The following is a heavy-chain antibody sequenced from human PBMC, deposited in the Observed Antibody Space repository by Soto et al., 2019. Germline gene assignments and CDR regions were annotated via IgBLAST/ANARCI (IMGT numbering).Heavy chain of an antibody. Sequence: GESLKISCKGSGYNFTTYWIGWVRQMPGKGLEWVGIIYAGGSDTRYSPSFQGQVTISADKSISTAYLQWSSLEASNTAIYYCARTRGYSSGHYLDYWGQGTLVTVSS. CDR3: ARTRGYSSGHYLDY. J-gene: IGHJ4*02. D-gene: IGHD3-22*01. CDR2: IYAGGSDT. CDR1: GYNFTTYW. V-gene: IGHV5-51*01.